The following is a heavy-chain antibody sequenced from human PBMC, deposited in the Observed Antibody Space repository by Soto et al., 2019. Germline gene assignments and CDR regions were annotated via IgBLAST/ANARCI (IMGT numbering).Heavy chain of an antibody. V-gene: IGHV1-69*01. CDR1: GGTFSSYA. CDR3: ARSQGGSSSLDIYYYYYYGMDV. CDR2: IIPIFGTA. Sequence: QVQLVQSGAEVKKPGSSVKVSCKAPGGTFSSYAISWVRQAPGQGLEWMGGIIPIFGTANYAQKFQGRVTITAGESTSTGYMELRSLRSEDTAVYYCARSQGGSSSLDIYYYYYYGMDVWGQGTTVTVSS. D-gene: IGHD2-15*01. J-gene: IGHJ6*02.